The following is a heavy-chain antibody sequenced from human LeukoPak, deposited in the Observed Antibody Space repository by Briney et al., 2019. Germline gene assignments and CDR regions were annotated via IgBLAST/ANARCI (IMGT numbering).Heavy chain of an antibody. J-gene: IGHJ4*02. CDR1: GGSISSYY. D-gene: IGHD6-13*01. Sequence: SETLSLTCTVSGGSISSYYWSWIRQPPGKGLEWIGYIYYSGSTNYNPSLKSRVTISVDTSKNQFSLKLSSVTAADAAVYYCARDKIAAAGYFDFWGQGTLVTVSS. V-gene: IGHV4-59*01. CDR2: IYYSGST. CDR3: ARDKIAAAGYFDF.